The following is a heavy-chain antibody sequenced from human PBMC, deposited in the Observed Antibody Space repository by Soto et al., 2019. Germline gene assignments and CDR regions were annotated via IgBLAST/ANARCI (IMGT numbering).Heavy chain of an antibody. V-gene: IGHV3-33*01. J-gene: IGHJ4*02. CDR3: ARVRFGVTSRLFDY. CDR2: IWHDGSEI. CDR1: GSIFIGYG. D-gene: IGHD3-10*01. Sequence: GGSLRLSCVVPGSIFIGYGMHWVRQAPGKGLEWVAVIWHDGSEIYYADSVKGRFTISRDNSKNTLYLQMNSLRAEDTAVYYCARVRFGVTSRLFDYWGQGTLVTVSS.